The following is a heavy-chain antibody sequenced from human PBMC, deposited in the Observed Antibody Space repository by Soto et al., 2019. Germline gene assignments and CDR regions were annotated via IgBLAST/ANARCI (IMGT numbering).Heavy chain of an antibody. Sequence: ASVKVSCKASGYTFISYGISWVRQAPGQGLEWMGWISAYNGNTNYAQKLKGRVTMTTDTSTSTAYMELRSLRSDDTAVYYCARFFGISTTCPPYYYYYVMDVGGQGTRFTVS. CDR2: ISAYNGNT. D-gene: IGHD2-2*01. V-gene: IGHV1-18*01. CDR1: GYTFISYG. J-gene: IGHJ6*02. CDR3: ARFFGISTTCPPYYYYYVMDV.